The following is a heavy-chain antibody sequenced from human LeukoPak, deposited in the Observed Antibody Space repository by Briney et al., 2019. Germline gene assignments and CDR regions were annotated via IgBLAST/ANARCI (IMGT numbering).Heavy chain of an antibody. CDR3: ASAYYDFWSGYSLDY. CDR1: GGSISSGGYY. CDR2: IYYSGST. Sequence: SETLSLTCTVSGGSISSGGYYWSWIRQHPGKGLEWIGYIYYSGSTHYNPSLKSRVTISVDTSKNQFSLKLSSVTAADTAVYYCASAYYDFWSGYSLDYWGQGTLVTVSS. D-gene: IGHD3-3*01. V-gene: IGHV4-31*03. J-gene: IGHJ4*02.